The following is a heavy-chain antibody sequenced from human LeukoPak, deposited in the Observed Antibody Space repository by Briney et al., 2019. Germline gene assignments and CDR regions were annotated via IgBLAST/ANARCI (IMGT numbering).Heavy chain of an antibody. CDR2: INPNNGGT. D-gene: IGHD5-12*01. Sequence: ASVKVSCKASGYTFTSYDINWVRQATGQGLEWMGWINPNNGGTNYAQKFQGRVTMTRDTSISTAYMELNRLTSDDTAVYYCARDKYTGYETFDYWGQGTPVTVSS. CDR1: GYTFTSYD. V-gene: IGHV1-2*02. J-gene: IGHJ4*02. CDR3: ARDKYTGYETFDY.